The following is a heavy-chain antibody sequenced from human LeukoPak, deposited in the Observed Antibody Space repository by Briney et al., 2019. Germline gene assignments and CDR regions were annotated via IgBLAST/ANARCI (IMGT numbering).Heavy chain of an antibody. CDR1: GYTFTGYY. J-gene: IGHJ6*03. CDR3: ARSGPTPMLPYFYYYMDV. CDR2: INPNNGGT. V-gene: IGHV1-2*02. Sequence: ASVKVSCKASGYTFTGYYMHGVRQAPGQGLEWLGWINPNNGGTNYAQKLQGRVTMTRDTSISTAYMELSRLRSDDTAMYYCARSGPTPMLPYFYYYMDVWGKGTTVTVSS. D-gene: IGHD3-16*01.